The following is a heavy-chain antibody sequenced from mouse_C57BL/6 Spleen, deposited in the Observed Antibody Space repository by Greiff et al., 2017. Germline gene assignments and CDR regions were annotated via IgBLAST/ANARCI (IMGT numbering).Heavy chain of an antibody. J-gene: IGHJ2*01. D-gene: IGHD1-1*01. CDR3: AIWITTVVEHFDY. Sequence: QVQLKESGAELVKPGASVKISCKASGYAFSSYWMNWVKQRPGQGLEWIGRIHPSDSDTNYNQKFKGKATLTVDKSSSTAYMQLSSLTSEDSAVYYCAIWITTVVEHFDYWGQGTTLTVSS. CDR1: GYAFSSYW. V-gene: IGHV1-74*01. CDR2: IHPSDSDT.